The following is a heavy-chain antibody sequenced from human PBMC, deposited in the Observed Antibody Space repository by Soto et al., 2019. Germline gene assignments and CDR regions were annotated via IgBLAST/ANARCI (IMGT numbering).Heavy chain of an antibody. CDR2: MSYDGSNE. CDR1: GFTFSHYA. V-gene: IGHV3-30*18. D-gene: IGHD1-26*01. Sequence: PGGSLRLSCAASGFTFSHYAMHWVGLAPGKGLEWVALMSYDGSNEYYADSVKGRFTISRDNSKNTLYLQMNSLRAEDTAVYYCAKDGSHNFDYWGQGTLVTVSS. CDR3: AKDGSHNFDY. J-gene: IGHJ4*02.